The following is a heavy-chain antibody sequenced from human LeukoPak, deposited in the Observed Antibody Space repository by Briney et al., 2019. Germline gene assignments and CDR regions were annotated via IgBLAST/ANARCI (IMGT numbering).Heavy chain of an antibody. CDR1: GYTFTGYY. Sequence: ASVKVSCKASGYTFTGYYMHWVRQAPGQGLEWMGWINPNSGGTNYAQKFQGRVTMTRDTSISTAYMELSRLRSDDTGVYYCARDYYDSSGYYTRGVDYWGQGTLVTVSS. V-gene: IGHV1-2*02. CDR2: INPNSGGT. CDR3: ARDYYDSSGYYTRGVDY. J-gene: IGHJ4*02. D-gene: IGHD3-22*01.